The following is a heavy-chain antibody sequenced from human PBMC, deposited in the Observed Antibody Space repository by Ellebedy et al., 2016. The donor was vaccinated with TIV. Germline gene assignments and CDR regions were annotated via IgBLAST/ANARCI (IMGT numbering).Heavy chain of an antibody. CDR1: GGSFSTYF. CDR2: INHSGST. CDR3: ARVRTPNYYGSGRYNHYDHYMDV. Sequence: GSLRLSXAVYGGSFSTYFWTWIRQPPGKGLEWIGEINHSGSTNYNPSLKSRVTISLDTSKKQFSLKLSFATAADTAVYYCARVRTPNYYGSGRYNHYDHYMDVWGDGTTVTVSS. V-gene: IGHV4-34*01. J-gene: IGHJ6*03. D-gene: IGHD3-10*01.